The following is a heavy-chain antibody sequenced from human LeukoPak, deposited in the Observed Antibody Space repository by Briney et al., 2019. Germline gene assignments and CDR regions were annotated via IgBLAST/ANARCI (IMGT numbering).Heavy chain of an antibody. V-gene: IGHV1-24*01. D-gene: IGHD1-26*01. Sequence: ASVKVSCKVSGYTLTELSMHWVRQAPGKGLEWMGGFDPEDGETIYAQKFQGRVTMTEDTSTDTAYMELSSLRSEDTAVYYCATQGGLSGSYSYWGQGTLVTVSS. CDR3: ATQGGLSGSYSY. CDR2: FDPEDGET. J-gene: IGHJ4*02. CDR1: GYTLTELS.